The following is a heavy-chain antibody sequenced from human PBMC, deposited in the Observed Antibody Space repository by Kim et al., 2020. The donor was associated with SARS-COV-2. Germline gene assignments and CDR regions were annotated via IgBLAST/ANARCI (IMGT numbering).Heavy chain of an antibody. Sequence: SETLSLTCTVSGGSISSSSYYWGWIRQPPGKGLEWIGSIYYSGSTYYNPSLKSRVTISVDTSKNQFSLKLSSVTAADTAVYYCARDSSIAVAGPFFDYWGQGTLVTVSS. D-gene: IGHD6-19*01. J-gene: IGHJ4*02. CDR2: IYYSGST. CDR3: ARDSSIAVAGPFFDY. V-gene: IGHV4-39*07. CDR1: GGSISSSSYY.